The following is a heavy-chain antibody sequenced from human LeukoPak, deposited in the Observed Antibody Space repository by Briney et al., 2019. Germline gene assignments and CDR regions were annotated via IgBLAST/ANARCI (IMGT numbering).Heavy chain of an antibody. D-gene: IGHD2-15*01. Sequence: SETLSLTCTVSGGSISSSSYYWGWIRQPPGKGLEWIGSIYYSGSTYYNPSLKSRVTISVDTSKNQFSLKLSSVTAADTAVYYCARGEAGYCSGGSCYSGGGYYFDYWGQGTLVTVSS. CDR1: GGSISSSSYY. J-gene: IGHJ4*02. V-gene: IGHV4-39*07. CDR2: IYYSGST. CDR3: ARGEAGYCSGGSCYSGGGYYFDY.